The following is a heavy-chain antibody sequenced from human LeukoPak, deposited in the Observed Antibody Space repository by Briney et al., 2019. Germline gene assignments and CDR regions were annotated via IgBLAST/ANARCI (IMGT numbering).Heavy chain of an antibody. V-gene: IGHV4-59*02. CDR1: GGSVSSWY. CDR3: ARDPPTYYAPHSPHKASDFQH. Sequence: SETLSLTCTVSGGSVSSWYWSWIRQPPGKGLEWIGYIYDSGNTNYNPSLKSRVTISIDTSKNQFSLKLSSVTAADTAVYYCARDPPTYYAPHSPHKASDFQHWGQGTLVTVSS. CDR2: IYDSGNT. J-gene: IGHJ1*01. D-gene: IGHD3-3*01.